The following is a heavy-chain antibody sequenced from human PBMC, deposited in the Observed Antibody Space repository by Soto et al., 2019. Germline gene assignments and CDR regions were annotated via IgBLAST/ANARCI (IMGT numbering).Heavy chain of an antibody. Sequence: LSLTCTVSGGSISSGDYYWSWIRQPPGKGLEWIGYIYYSGSTYYNASLKSRVTISVDTSKNQFSLKLSSVTAADTAVYYCASGRRYDFWSGYLFDYWGQGTLVTVSS. J-gene: IGHJ4*02. CDR3: ASGRRYDFWSGYLFDY. CDR1: GGSISSGDYY. CDR2: IYYSGST. V-gene: IGHV4-30-4*01. D-gene: IGHD3-3*01.